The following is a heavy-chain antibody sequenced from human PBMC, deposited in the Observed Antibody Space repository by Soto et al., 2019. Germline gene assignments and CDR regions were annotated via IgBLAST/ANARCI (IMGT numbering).Heavy chain of an antibody. CDR1: GFSFSDYY. D-gene: IGHD1-26*01. CDR3: ARDFVVGGPNINYYYXMDF. Sequence: GGSLRLSFAASGFSFSDYYMSWIRQAPGKGLEWVSYISFSSDSIYYADSVKGRFTISRDNAKNSLYLQMNSLRAEDTAVYYCARDFVVGGPNINYYYXMDFWRQGTTVTVSS. CDR2: ISFSSDSI. J-gene: IGHJ6*02. V-gene: IGHV3-11*01.